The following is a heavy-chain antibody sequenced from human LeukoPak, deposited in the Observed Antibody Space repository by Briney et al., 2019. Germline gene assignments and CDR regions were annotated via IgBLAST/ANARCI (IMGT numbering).Heavy chain of an antibody. D-gene: IGHD3-3*01. CDR3: ARELSNYDFWL. V-gene: IGHV3-48*01. J-gene: IGHJ4*02. Sequence: GQSLRLSCAASGFIFSRYNMNWVRQAPGKGLEWVSYISSSGTIYYADSVKGRFTISRDNAKNSLYLQMNSLRAEDTAVYYCARELSNYDFWLWGQGTLVNVSS. CDR1: GFIFSRYN. CDR2: ISSSGTI.